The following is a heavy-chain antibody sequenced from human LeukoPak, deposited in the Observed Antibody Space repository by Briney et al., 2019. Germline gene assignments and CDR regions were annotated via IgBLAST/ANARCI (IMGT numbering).Heavy chain of an antibody. J-gene: IGHJ2*01. CDR2: INHSGST. CDR1: GGSISNSSYY. D-gene: IGHD5-12*01. CDR3: ARGWPRLRSVYWYFDL. Sequence: SETLSLTCTVSGGSISNSSYYWSWIRQPPGKGLEWIGEINHSGSTNYNPSLKSRVTISVDTSKNQFSLKLSSVTAADTAVYYCARGWPRLRSVYWYFDLWGRGTLVTVSS. V-gene: IGHV4-39*07.